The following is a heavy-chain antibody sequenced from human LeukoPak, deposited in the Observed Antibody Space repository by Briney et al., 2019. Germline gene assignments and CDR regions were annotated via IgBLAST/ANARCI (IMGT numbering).Heavy chain of an antibody. CDR2: IWYDGSNK. CDR3: AKGPGLPQEWEEYFQH. Sequence: GRSLRLSCAASGFTFSSYGMHWVRQAPGKGLERVAVIWYDGSNKYYADSVKGRFTISRDNSKNTLYLQMNSLRAEDTAVYYCAKGPGLPQEWEEYFQHWGQGTLVTVSS. V-gene: IGHV3-33*06. J-gene: IGHJ1*01. CDR1: GFTFSSYG. D-gene: IGHD1-26*01.